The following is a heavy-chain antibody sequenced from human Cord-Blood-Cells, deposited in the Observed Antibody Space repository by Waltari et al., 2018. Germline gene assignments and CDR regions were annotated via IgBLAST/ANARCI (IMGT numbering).Heavy chain of an antibody. CDR3: ATLQNSNYFDY. D-gene: IGHD4-4*01. V-gene: IGHV1-69*01. CDR1: GGTFSSYA. CDR2: IIPIFCTA. Sequence: QVQLVQSGAEVKKPGSSVKVSCKASGGTFSSYANSWVRQAPGKGLEWMGGIIPIFCTANYAQKFQGRVTITADESPSTAYMELSSLRSEDTAVYYCATLQNSNYFDYWGQGTLVTVSS. J-gene: IGHJ4*02.